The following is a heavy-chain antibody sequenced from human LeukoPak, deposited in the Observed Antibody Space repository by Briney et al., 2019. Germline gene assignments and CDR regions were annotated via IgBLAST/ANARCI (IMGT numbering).Heavy chain of an antibody. D-gene: IGHD3-10*01. CDR3: AIVGFGEIEGWFDP. CDR2: IIPIFGTA. V-gene: IGHV1-69*05. J-gene: IGHJ5*02. CDR1: GGTFSSYA. Sequence: SVKVSCKASGGTFSSYAISWVRQAPGQGLEWMGGIIPIFGTANYAQKFQGRVTITTDESTSTAYMELSSLRSEDTAVYYCAIVGFGEIEGWFDPWGQGTLVTVSS.